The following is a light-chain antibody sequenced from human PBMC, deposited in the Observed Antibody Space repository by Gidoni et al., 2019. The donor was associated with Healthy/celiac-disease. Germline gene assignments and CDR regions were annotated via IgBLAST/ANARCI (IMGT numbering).Light chain of an antibody. CDR1: KLGDKY. Sequence: SYELTQPPSVSVSPGQTASIPCSGDKLGDKYACWYQQKPDQSPVLVIYQDSKRPSGIPERFSGSNSGNTATLTISGTQAMDEADYYCQAWDSSTAHVVFGGGTKLTVL. J-gene: IGLJ2*01. CDR2: QDS. V-gene: IGLV3-1*01. CDR3: QAWDSSTAHVV.